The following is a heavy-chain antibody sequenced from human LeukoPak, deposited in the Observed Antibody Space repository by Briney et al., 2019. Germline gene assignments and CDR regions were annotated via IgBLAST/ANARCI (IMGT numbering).Heavy chain of an antibody. Sequence: GGSLRLSCVASGFSFTAYSMNWVRQAPGRGLEWISYIGPGGDIYYADSVTGRFTVSRDIAKNSLYLQMNGLRVEDTAVYYCARRFDSWGQGTLVAVSS. CDR1: GFSFTAYS. CDR3: ARRFDS. J-gene: IGHJ4*02. CDR2: IGPGGDI. V-gene: IGHV3-48*01.